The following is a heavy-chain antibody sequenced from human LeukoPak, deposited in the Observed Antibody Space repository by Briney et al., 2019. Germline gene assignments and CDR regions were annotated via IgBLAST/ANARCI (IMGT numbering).Heavy chain of an antibody. CDR1: GYTFTGHY. Sequence: ASVKVSCKTSGYTFTGHYMHWVRQAPGQGLEWMGWINPNSGGTNYAQKFQGRVTMTRDTSISTAYMELSRLRSDETAVYYCARACYDSSGYYGGEGYWGQGTLVTVSS. CDR2: INPNSGGT. J-gene: IGHJ4*02. V-gene: IGHV1-2*02. CDR3: ARACYDSSGYYGGEGY. D-gene: IGHD3-22*01.